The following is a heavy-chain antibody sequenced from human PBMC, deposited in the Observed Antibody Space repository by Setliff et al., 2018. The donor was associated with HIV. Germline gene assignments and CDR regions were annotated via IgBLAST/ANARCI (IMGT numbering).Heavy chain of an antibody. CDR3: ARDRGGGYCSSMSCPGLFDP. V-gene: IGHV1-69*13. CDR2: IIPIFGTA. D-gene: IGHD2-2*03. J-gene: IGHJ5*02. Sequence: SVKVSCKASGGTFSNYAISWVRQAPGQGLEWMGGIIPIFGTANYAQKFQGRVTIIADESTSTAYMELRSLRFDDTAVYYCARDRGGGYCSSMSCPGLFDPWGQGTLVTVSS. CDR1: GGTFSNYA.